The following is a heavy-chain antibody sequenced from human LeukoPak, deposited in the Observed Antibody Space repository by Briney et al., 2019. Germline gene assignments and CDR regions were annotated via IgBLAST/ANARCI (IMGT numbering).Heavy chain of an antibody. CDR1: GYTFTSYG. Sequence: GASVKVSCKASGYTFTSYGISWVRQAPGQGLEWMGWISAYNGNTNYAQKLQGRVTMTTDTSTSTAYMELRSLRSDDTAVYYCAQYGSGSYYYYYYGMDVWGKGTTVTVSS. CDR2: ISAYNGNT. CDR3: AQYGSGSYYYYYYGMDV. J-gene: IGHJ6*04. V-gene: IGHV1-18*01. D-gene: IGHD3-10*01.